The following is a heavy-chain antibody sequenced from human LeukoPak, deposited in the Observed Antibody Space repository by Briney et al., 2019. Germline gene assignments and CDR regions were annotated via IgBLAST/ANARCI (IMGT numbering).Heavy chain of an antibody. D-gene: IGHD2-2*01. Sequence: GESLKISCKGSGYSFTSYWIGWVRQMPGKGLEWMGIIYPGDSDTRYSPSFQGQVTISADKSISTAYLQWSSLKASDTAMYCCARGGSCTSTSCDGAFDIWGQGTMVTVSS. CDR1: GYSFTSYW. V-gene: IGHV5-51*01. CDR2: IYPGDSDT. CDR3: ARGGSCTSTSCDGAFDI. J-gene: IGHJ3*02.